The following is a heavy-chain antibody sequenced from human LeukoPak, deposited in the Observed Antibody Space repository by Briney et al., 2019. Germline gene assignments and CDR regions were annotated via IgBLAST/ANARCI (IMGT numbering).Heavy chain of an antibody. D-gene: IGHD1-1*01. CDR2: ISAYNGNT. CDR1: GYTFTSYG. CDR3: AGALERPARYYYYYMDV. J-gene: IGHJ6*03. V-gene: IGHV1-18*01. Sequence: ASVKVSCRASGYTFTSYGISWVRQAPGQGLEWMGWISAYNGNTNYAQKLQGRVTMTTDTSTSTAYMELRSLRSDDTAVYYCAGALERPARYYYYYMDVWGKGTTVTVSS.